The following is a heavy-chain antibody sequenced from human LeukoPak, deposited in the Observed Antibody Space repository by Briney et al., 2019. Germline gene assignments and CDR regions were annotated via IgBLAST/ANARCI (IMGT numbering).Heavy chain of an antibody. CDR1: GFPFGSYS. V-gene: IGHV3-48*01. J-gene: IGHJ4*02. CDR2: TSSSSSTI. Sequence: GRSLRLSCAASGFPFGSYSMNWVRHAPGKELEWLSYTSSSSSTIYYADSVKGRFTISRDNAKNSLYLQMNSLRAEDTAVYYCARADPGEHLRGATDYWGQETLVTVSS. CDR3: ARADPGEHLRGATDY. D-gene: IGHD3-10*01.